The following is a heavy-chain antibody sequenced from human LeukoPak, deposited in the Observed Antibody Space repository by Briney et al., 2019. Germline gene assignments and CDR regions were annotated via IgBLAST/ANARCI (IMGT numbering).Heavy chain of an antibody. J-gene: IGHJ3*02. CDR3: ASDSGSYPDAFDI. CDR2: ISSSSSYI. CDR1: GFTFSSYS. Sequence: GGSLRLSCAASGFTFSSYSMNWVRRAPGKGLEWVSSISSSSSYIYYADSVKGRFTISRDNAKNSLYLQMNSLRAEDTAVYYCASDSGSYPDAFDIWGQGTMVTVSS. V-gene: IGHV3-21*01. D-gene: IGHD1-26*01.